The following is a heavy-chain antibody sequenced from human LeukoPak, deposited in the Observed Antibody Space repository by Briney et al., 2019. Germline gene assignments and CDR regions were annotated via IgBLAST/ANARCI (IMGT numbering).Heavy chain of an antibody. Sequence: GGSLRLSCRASGFTFSNYWMSWVRQAPGKGLEWVANINQDGSMKYYVESVRGRFTISRDNAKISVFLQVDSLRGEDTAVYYCARIGYSSSSIDYWGQGTQVTVSS. V-gene: IGHV3-7*01. CDR1: GFTFSNYW. CDR2: INQDGSMK. J-gene: IGHJ4*02. D-gene: IGHD6-6*01. CDR3: ARIGYSSSSIDY.